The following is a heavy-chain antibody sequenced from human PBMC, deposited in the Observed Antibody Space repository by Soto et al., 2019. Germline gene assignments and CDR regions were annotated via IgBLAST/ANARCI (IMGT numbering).Heavy chain of an antibody. J-gene: IGHJ4*02. V-gene: IGHV4-39*01. CDR1: GDSISSSGFY. CDR2: IYYSGST. Sequence: PSETLSLTCAVSGDSISSSGFYWGWIRQPPGKGLGWIGSIYYSGSTYYNPSLKSRVTISVDTSKSQFSLKMRSVTAADTAVYYCARRQQWLAGYFEYWGQGTLVTVSS. D-gene: IGHD6-19*01. CDR3: ARRQQWLAGYFEY.